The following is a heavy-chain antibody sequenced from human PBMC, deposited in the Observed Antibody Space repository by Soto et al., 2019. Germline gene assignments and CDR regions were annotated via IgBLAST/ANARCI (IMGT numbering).Heavy chain of an antibody. Sequence: QVQLQESGPGLVKPSQTLSLTCTVSGGSITSSGYYWTWIRHHPRKGLEWIGYIYYSGSTYYNPSLKSRVTMSVDTSKNQFSLKLNSVTAADTAVYYCAKGGSSYGHFTYWGQGTLVTVSS. CDR1: GGSITSSGYY. D-gene: IGHD3-10*01. J-gene: IGHJ4*02. V-gene: IGHV4-31*03. CDR2: IYYSGST. CDR3: AKGGSSYGHFTY.